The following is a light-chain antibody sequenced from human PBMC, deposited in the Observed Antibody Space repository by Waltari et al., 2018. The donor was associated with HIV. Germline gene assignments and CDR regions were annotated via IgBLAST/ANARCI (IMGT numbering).Light chain of an antibody. J-gene: IGLJ2*01. Sequence: QSVLRQPPSVSGAPGQRVTLSCVGSTSNLGAGYDVHWYQHVPGTGPKLLIYSDTKRPSGVPVRFSGSKSGTSGFLAITGRQADDEADYYCQSYDRGLSGPVFGGGTKLTVL. V-gene: IGLV1-40*01. CDR1: TSNLGAGYD. CDR2: SDT. CDR3: QSYDRGLSGPV.